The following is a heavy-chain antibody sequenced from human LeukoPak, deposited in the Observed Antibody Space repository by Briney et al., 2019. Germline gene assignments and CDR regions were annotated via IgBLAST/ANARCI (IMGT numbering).Heavy chain of an antibody. D-gene: IGHD1-26*01. CDR3: ARHEYSGSYIDY. Sequence: SETLSLTCTVSGGSISSYYWSWIRQPPGKGLEWVGYIYYSGYTNYNPSLKSRVTISVDTSKNQFSLKLSSVTAADTAVYYCARHEYSGSYIDYWGQGTLGTVSS. V-gene: IGHV4-59*08. CDR1: GGSISSYY. J-gene: IGHJ4*02. CDR2: IYYSGYT.